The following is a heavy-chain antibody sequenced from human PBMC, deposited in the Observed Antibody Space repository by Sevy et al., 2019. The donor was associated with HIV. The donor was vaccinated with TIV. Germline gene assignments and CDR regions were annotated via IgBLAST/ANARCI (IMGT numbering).Heavy chain of an antibody. CDR2: ISAYNGNT. J-gene: IGHJ4*02. Sequence: ASVKVSCKASGYTFTSYGISWVRQAPGQGLEWMGWISAYNGNTNYAQKLQGRVTMTTDTSTSTAYMELRSLRSDDTAVYYCAREVVAMAQPAQSVFDYWGQGTLVTVSS. CDR3: AREVVAMAQPAQSVFDY. D-gene: IGHD2-15*01. V-gene: IGHV1-18*04. CDR1: GYTFTSYG.